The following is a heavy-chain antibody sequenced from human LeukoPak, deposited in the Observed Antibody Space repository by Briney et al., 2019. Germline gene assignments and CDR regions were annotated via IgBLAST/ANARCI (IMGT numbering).Heavy chain of an antibody. D-gene: IGHD4-17*01. CDR3: ARRGLGTTPYFDY. CDR1: GSSMSSSNYY. J-gene: IGHJ4*02. V-gene: IGHV4-39*01. CDR2: IHYSGST. Sequence: SETLSLTCTVSGSSMSSSNYYWGWIRQPPGRGLEWIGSIHYSGSTYYNPSLKSRVTISVDTSKNQFSLKLSSVTAADTAVYYCARRGLGTTPYFDYWGQGTLVTVSS.